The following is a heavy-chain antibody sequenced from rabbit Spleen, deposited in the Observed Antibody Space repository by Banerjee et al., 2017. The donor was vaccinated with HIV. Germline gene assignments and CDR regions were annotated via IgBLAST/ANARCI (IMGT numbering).Heavy chain of an antibody. Sequence: QSLEESGGDLVKPGASLTLTCTASGFSFSTNYYMCWVRQAPGKGLEWIGYIDPIFGRTYYASWVNGRFTISSHNAQNTLYLQLNSLTAADTATYFCVRDLGYDDYSEKGYFNLWGQGTLVTVS. CDR2: IDPIFGRT. V-gene: IGHV1S40*01. D-gene: IGHD2-1*01. J-gene: IGHJ4*01. CDR3: VRDLGYDDYSEKGYFNL. CDR1: GFSFSTNYY.